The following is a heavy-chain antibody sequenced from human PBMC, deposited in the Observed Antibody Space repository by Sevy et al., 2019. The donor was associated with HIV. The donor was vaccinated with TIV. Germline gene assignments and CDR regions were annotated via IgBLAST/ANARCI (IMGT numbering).Heavy chain of an antibody. CDR1: GFTFSNYA. Sequence: GGSLRLSCAASGFTFSNYAINWVRQAPGKGLEWVSRISGSGDSTFYADSLKGRFTISRDNSKNTVHLQMNSLRVEDKAVYYYAEVVAPAEIDPSYYSDYGMDVWGHATPVTASS. J-gene: IGHJ6*02. CDR3: AEVVAPAEIDPSYYSDYGMDV. D-gene: IGHD2-2*01. V-gene: IGHV3-23*01. CDR2: ISGSGDST.